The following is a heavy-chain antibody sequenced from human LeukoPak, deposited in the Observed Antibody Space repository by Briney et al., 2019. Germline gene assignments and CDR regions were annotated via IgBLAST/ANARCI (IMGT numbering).Heavy chain of an antibody. V-gene: IGHV3-69-1*01. Sequence: PGGSLRLSCAASGFTFSAYSMNWVRQAPGKGVEWVSSITSGDFVYFADSLKGRFTISRDNGKGSLFLQMSSLRAEDTAVYYCARGGFNMVRGVIIPSNSYFYYMDIWGKGTTVTVSS. CDR3: ARGGFNMVRGVIIPSNSYFYYMDI. CDR2: ITSGDFV. D-gene: IGHD3-10*01. CDR1: GFTFSAYS. J-gene: IGHJ6*03.